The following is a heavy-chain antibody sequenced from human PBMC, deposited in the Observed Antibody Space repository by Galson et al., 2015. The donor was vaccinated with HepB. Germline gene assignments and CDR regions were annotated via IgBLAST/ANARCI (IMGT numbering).Heavy chain of an antibody. Sequence: SLRLSCAASGFTFSSYGMHWVRQAPGKGLEWVAVISYDGSNKYYADSVKGRFTISRDNSKNTLYLQMNSLRAEDTAVYYCAKDYNYYDSSGSGYWGQGTLVTVSS. J-gene: IGHJ4*02. CDR3: AKDYNYYDSSGSGY. V-gene: IGHV3-30*18. CDR2: ISYDGSNK. D-gene: IGHD3-22*01. CDR1: GFTFSSYG.